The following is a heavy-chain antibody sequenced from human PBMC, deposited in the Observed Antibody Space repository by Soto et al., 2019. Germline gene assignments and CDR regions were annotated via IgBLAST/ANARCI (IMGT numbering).Heavy chain of an antibody. Sequence: GGSLRLSCAASGFTFSSYGMHWVRQAPGKGLEWVAGIWYDGSNKYYADSVKGRFTISRDNSKNTLYLQMNSLRAEDTAVYYCATQRATTVTTSFDFWGQGTLVTVSS. D-gene: IGHD4-4*01. CDR1: GFTFSSYG. CDR2: IWYDGSNK. CDR3: ATQRATTVTTSFDF. V-gene: IGHV3-33*01. J-gene: IGHJ4*02.